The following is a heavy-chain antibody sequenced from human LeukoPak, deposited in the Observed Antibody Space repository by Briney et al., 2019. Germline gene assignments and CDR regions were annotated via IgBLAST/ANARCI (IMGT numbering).Heavy chain of an antibody. J-gene: IGHJ4*02. CDR2: IIPIFGTA. D-gene: IGHD6-6*01. V-gene: IGHV1-69*13. CDR1: GYTFTGYY. CDR3: AREYSSSSVQSCFDY. Sequence: SVKVSCKASGYTFTGYYMHWVRQAPGQGLEWMGGIIPIFGTANYAQKFQGRVTITADESTSTAYMELSSLRSEDTAVYYCAREYSSSSVQSCFDYWGQGTLVTVSS.